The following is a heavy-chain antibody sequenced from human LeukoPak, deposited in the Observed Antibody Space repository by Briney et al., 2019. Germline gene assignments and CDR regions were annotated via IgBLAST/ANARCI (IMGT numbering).Heavy chain of an antibody. CDR2: IKQDGSEK. CDR3: ARTYSSSSSTFDY. D-gene: IGHD6-6*01. J-gene: IGHJ4*02. CDR1: GFTFSSYW. Sequence: GGSLRLSCAASGFTFSSYWMSWVRQAPGKGLEWVANIKQDGSEKYYVDSVKGRFTISRDNAKNSLYLQMNSLRAEDTAVYYCARTYSSSSSTFDYWGQGTLVTVSS. V-gene: IGHV3-7*01.